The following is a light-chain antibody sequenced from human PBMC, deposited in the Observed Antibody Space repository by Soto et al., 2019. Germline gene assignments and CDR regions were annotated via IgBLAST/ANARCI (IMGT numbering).Light chain of an antibody. J-gene: IGLJ1*01. V-gene: IGLV2-8*01. Sequence: QSALTQPPSASGSPGRSVAISCTGTSSDVGGYNYVSWYQQHPGKAPKLMIYEVNKRPSGVPDRFSGSKSGNTASLTVSGLPAEDDAHSYCSSYAGSSNVFGTGTKVTV. CDR2: EVN. CDR1: SSDVGGYNY. CDR3: SSYAGSSNV.